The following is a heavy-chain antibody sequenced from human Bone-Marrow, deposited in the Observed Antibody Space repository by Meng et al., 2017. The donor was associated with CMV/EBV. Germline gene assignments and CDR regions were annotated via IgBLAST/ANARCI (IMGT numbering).Heavy chain of an antibody. CDR2: IYYSGST. D-gene: IGHD6-13*01. V-gene: IGHV4-59*12. CDR1: GGSISSYY. J-gene: IGHJ4*02. CDR3: VRVWGWYSSNWYFDY. Sequence: GSLRLSCTVSGGSISSYYWSWIRQPPGKGLEWIGYIYYSGSTNYNPSLKSRVTISRDNAMNSVYLQMNSLKDEDTAVYYCVRVWGWYSSNWYFDYWGQGTLVTVSS.